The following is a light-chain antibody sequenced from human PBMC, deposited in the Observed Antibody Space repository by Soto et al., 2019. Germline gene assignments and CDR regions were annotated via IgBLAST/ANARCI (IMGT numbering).Light chain of an antibody. CDR2: DAS. V-gene: IGKV3-11*01. CDR3: QTRSQWPPAGAFT. Sequence: EIVLTQSPATLSLSPGERDTLSCRASQSVSSYLAWYQQKPGQAPRLLIYDASNRTTGIPARFSGSGSGTLFTRTTSRLEPEDDVVYYGQTRSQWPPAGAFTFGPGTKADIK. CDR1: QSVSSY. J-gene: IGKJ3*01.